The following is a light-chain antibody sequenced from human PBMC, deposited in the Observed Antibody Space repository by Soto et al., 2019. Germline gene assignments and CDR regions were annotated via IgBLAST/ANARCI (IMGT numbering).Light chain of an antibody. CDR3: SSYTTSGTPV. Sequence: QSVLTQPASVSGSPGQTITISCTGTSSDVGGYNYLSWYQQHPGKAPKVMIYEVSNRPSGVSNRFSGSKSGNTASLTSSGIPAEDEADYFCSSYTTSGTPVFGGGTKVTVL. V-gene: IGLV2-14*01. CDR1: SSDVGGYNY. J-gene: IGLJ3*02. CDR2: EVS.